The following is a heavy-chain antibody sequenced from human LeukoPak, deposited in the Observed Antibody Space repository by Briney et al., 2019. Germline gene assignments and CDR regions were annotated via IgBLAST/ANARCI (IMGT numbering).Heavy chain of an antibody. J-gene: IGHJ4*02. CDR1: GFTFSSYA. D-gene: IGHD6-6*01. Sequence: GGSLRLSCAASGFTFSSYAMSWVRQAPGKGLEWVSAISGSGGGTYYADSVAGRFTISRDNSKNTLYLQMNSLRAEDTAVYYCAKDRHPYSTSSDYWGQGALVTVSS. CDR3: AKDRHPYSTSSDY. CDR2: ISGSGGGT. V-gene: IGHV3-23*01.